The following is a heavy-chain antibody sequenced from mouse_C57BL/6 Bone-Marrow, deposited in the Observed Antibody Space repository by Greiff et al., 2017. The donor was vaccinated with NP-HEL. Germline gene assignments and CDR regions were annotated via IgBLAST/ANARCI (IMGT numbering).Heavy chain of an antibody. Sequence: EVKLMESGGGLVQPGGSLKLSCAASGFTFSDYYMYWVRQTPEKRLEWVAYISNGGGSTYYLDTVKGRFTISRDNAKNTLYLQMSRLKSEDTAMYYCARHKLPYYYAMDYWGQGTSVTVSS. CDR1: GFTFSDYY. J-gene: IGHJ4*01. CDR2: ISNGGGST. V-gene: IGHV5-12*01. D-gene: IGHD2-1*01. CDR3: ARHKLPYYYAMDY.